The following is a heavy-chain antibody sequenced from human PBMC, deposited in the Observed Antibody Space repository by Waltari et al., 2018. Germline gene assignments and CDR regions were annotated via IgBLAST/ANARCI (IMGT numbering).Heavy chain of an antibody. D-gene: IGHD4-17*01. J-gene: IGHJ4*02. CDR3: ARLPSVATTVGFYYFDY. V-gene: IGHV3-53*01. CDR1: GFTVSNYY. Sequence: EVQLVESGGGLIQPGGSLRLSCAASGFTVSNYYMTWVRQAPGKGLEGASVIYSGGSTYYADSVKGRFTISRDNSKNTLYLQMTSLRAEDTALYYCARLPSVATTVGFYYFDYWGQGALVTVSS. CDR2: IYSGGST.